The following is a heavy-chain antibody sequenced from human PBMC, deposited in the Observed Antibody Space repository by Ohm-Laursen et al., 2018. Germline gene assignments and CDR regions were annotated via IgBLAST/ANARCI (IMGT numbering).Heavy chain of an antibody. V-gene: IGHV4-59*01. J-gene: IGHJ3*02. Sequence: TLSLTCTVSAGSITNYYWSWIRQPPGKGLELIGYIFYSGSTNYNPSLKSRVTISVDTSKNQFSLRLSSVTAADTAVYYCARENPYGAFIDAFDIWGQGTMVTVSS. CDR1: AGSITNYY. CDR3: ARENPYGAFIDAFDI. D-gene: IGHD4-17*01. CDR2: IFYSGST.